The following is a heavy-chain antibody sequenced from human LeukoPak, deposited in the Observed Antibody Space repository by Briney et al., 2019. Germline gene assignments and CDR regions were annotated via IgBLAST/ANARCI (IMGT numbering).Heavy chain of an antibody. CDR3: ATSGFSGYDHPS. D-gene: IGHD5-12*01. CDR1: GFTFRSYS. CDR2: IRGGADDT. V-gene: IGHV3-23*01. J-gene: IGHJ5*02. Sequence: GGSLRLSCAASGFTFRSYSMAWVRLAPGKGLEWVSVIRGGADDTSYADSVKGRFTISRDNSKNTLFLQMGGLRVEDTAVYYCATSGFSGYDHPSWGQGTLVTVSS.